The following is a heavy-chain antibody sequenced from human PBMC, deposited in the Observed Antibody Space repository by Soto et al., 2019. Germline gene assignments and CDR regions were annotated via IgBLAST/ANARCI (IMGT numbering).Heavy chain of an antibody. CDR1: GFTFSNYA. CDR2: VSYDGGNK. D-gene: IGHD3-16*01. Sequence: QVQLAESGRGMVQPGRSLRLSCAASGFTFSNYALHWVRQAPGKGLEWVAVVSYDGGNKYYADSVKGRFTISRDNSKNTLYLQMNSLRVEDTAVYYCARGSYGDYLDYWGQGTLVTVSS. V-gene: IGHV3-30-3*01. CDR3: ARGSYGDYLDY. J-gene: IGHJ4*02.